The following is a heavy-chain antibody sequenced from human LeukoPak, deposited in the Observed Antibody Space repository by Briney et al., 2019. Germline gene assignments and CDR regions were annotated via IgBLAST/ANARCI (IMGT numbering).Heavy chain of an antibody. CDR1: GYTFTSYD. CDR2: MNPNSGNT. Sequence: ASVKVSCKASGYTFTSYDINWVRQATGQGLEWMGWMNPNSGNTGYAQKFQGRVTITRNTSISTAYMELSSLRSEDTAVYYCARGSSPYYYYYMDVWAKGTTVTVSS. V-gene: IGHV1-8*03. J-gene: IGHJ6*03. D-gene: IGHD6-13*01. CDR3: ARGSSPYYYYYMDV.